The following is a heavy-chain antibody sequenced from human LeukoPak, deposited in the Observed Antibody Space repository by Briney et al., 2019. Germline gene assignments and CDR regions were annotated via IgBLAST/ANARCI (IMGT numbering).Heavy chain of an antibody. D-gene: IGHD7-27*01. CDR1: GFTFSSYG. J-gene: IGHJ4*02. Sequence: GGSLRLSCAAPGFTFSSYGMSWVRQAPGKGLEWVSAISGSGGSTYYADSVKGRFTISRDNSKNTLYLQMNSLRAEDTAVYYCAKVGNGPWGYYFDYWGQGTLVTVSS. V-gene: IGHV3-23*01. CDR3: AKVGNGPWGYYFDY. CDR2: ISGSGGST.